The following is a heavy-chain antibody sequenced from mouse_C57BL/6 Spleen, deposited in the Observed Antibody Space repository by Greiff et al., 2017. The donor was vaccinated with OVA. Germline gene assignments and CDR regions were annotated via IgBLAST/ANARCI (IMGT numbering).Heavy chain of an antibody. Sequence: VQLQQSGAELVRPGASVTLSCKASGYTFTDYEMHWVKQTPVHGLEWIGAIDPETGGTAYNQKFQGKAILTADKSSSTAYMELRSLTSEDSAVYYCTRRARRYFDVWGTGTTVTVSS. CDR3: TRRARRYFDV. J-gene: IGHJ1*03. CDR1: GYTFTDYE. D-gene: IGHD3-3*01. V-gene: IGHV1-15*01. CDR2: IDPETGGT.